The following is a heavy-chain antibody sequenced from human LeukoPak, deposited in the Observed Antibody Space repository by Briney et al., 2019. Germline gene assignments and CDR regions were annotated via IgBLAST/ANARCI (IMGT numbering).Heavy chain of an antibody. D-gene: IGHD1-26*01. J-gene: IGHJ4*02. CDR2: IYPSDSDP. V-gene: IGHV5-51*01. Sequence: GESLKISCKGFGYTFTNYWIGWVRQMPGKGLEWMGIIYPSDSDPIYSPSFQGQVTISADKSINTAYLQWSSLKASDTAMYYCARAGVGGWELLSGNDYWGQGTLVTVSS. CDR1: GYTFTNYW. CDR3: ARAGVGGWELLSGNDY.